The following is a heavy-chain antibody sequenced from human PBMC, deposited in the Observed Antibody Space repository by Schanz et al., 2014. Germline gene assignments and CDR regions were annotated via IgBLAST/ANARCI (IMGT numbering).Heavy chain of an antibody. CDR3: ARHYDAFDI. CDR2: ISYRGVT. V-gene: IGHV4-59*08. J-gene: IGHJ3*02. Sequence: QVQLQESGPGLVKPSETLSLTCTVSGGSITGYYWSWIRQPPGKGLEWIGFISYRGVTNHNPSLKGAVPLSENPPKNPPSLKLNFVPAADTAVYYCARHYDAFDIWGQGTTVIVSS. CDR1: GGSITGYY.